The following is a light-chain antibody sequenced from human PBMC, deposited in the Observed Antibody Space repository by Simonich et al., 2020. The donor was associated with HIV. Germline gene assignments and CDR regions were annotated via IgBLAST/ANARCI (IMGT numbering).Light chain of an antibody. Sequence: IQLTQSPSFLSASVGDRVTITCRASQGISSYLAWYQQKPGKAPKLLIYAASTLQRGVPSRFSGSGSGTEFTLTISSLQPEDFATYYCKQLNSYPPFTFGPGTKVDIK. V-gene: IGKV1-9*01. CDR3: KQLNSYPPFT. J-gene: IGKJ3*01. CDR2: AAS. CDR1: QGISSY.